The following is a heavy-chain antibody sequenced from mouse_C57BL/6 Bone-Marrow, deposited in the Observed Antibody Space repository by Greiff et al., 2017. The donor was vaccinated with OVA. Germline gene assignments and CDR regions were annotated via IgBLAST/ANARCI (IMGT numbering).Heavy chain of an antibody. CDR3: ARDYYYGSSRYWYFDV. V-gene: IGHV1-42*01. Sequence: EVMLVESGPELVKPGASVKISCKASGYSFTGYYMNWVKQSPEKSLEWIGEINPSTGGTTYNQKFKAKATLTVDKSSSTAYMQLKSLTSEDSAVYYCARDYYYGSSRYWYFDVWGTGTTVTVSS. D-gene: IGHD1-1*01. CDR1: GYSFTGYY. J-gene: IGHJ1*03. CDR2: INPSTGGT.